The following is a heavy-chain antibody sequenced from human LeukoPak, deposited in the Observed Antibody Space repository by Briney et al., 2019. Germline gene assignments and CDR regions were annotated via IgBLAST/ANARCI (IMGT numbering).Heavy chain of an antibody. Sequence: PGGSLRLSCAASGFTFSNACMSWVRQAPGKGLEWIGYIYYSGSTNYNPSLKSRVTISVDTSKNQFSLKLSSVTAADTAVYYCTGYSSSWSPSFDYWGQGTLVTVSS. D-gene: IGHD6-13*01. CDR1: GFTFSNAC. CDR2: IYYSGST. CDR3: TGYSSSWSPSFDY. J-gene: IGHJ4*02. V-gene: IGHV4-59*08.